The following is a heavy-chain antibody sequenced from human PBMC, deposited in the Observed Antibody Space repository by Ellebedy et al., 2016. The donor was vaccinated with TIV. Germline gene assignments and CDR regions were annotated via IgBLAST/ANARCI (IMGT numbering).Heavy chain of an antibody. D-gene: IGHD2-15*01. CDR2: ISYDGSNK. V-gene: IGHV3-30-3*01. CDR3: ARGVDIVVVVAAPSGVDFQH. CDR1: GFTFSSYA. Sequence: GGSLRLXXAASGFTFSSYAMHWVRQAPGKGLEWVAVISYDGSNKYYADSVKGRFTISRDNSKNTLYLQMNSLRAEDTAVYYCARGVDIVVVVAAPSGVDFQHWGQGTLVTVSS. J-gene: IGHJ1*01.